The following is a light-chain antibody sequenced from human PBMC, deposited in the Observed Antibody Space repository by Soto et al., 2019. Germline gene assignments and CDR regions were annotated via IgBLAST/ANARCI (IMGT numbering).Light chain of an antibody. CDR1: QSMNDW. J-gene: IGKJ1*01. CDR3: LRYNAFSQT. V-gene: IGKV1-5*01. Sequence: DIPMTQSPSTLSASVGDRVTITCRASQSMNDWLAWYQQKPGKAPKVLIYDASSLQSGVPSRFSGSGSGTEFTLTIDSLQPDDVATYYCLRYNAFSQTFGQGTKVEI. CDR2: DAS.